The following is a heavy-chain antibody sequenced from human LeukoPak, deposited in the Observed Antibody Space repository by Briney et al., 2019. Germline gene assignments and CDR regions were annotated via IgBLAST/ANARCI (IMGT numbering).Heavy chain of an antibody. CDR1: GGSISSGSYY. CDR2: IYTSGST. V-gene: IGHV4-61*02. Sequence: SETLSLTCTVSGGSISSGSYYWSWILQPAGKGLEWIGRIYTSGSTNYNPSLKSRVTISVDTSKNQFSLKLSSVTAADTAVYYCARDRRDSGSYTLYYYYMDVWGKGTTVTVSS. J-gene: IGHJ6*03. CDR3: ARDRRDSGSYTLYYYYMDV. D-gene: IGHD1-26*01.